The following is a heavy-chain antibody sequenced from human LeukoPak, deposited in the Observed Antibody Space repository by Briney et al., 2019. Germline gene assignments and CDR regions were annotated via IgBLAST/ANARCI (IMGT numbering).Heavy chain of an antibody. CDR1: GFTFDDYA. V-gene: IGHV3-9*01. Sequence: GRSLRLSCAASGFTFDDYAVHWVRQAPGKGLEWVSGISWNSGSIGYADSVKGRFTISRDNAKNSLYLQMNSLRAEDTALYYCAKDIGLCSTSCYGFDYWGQGTLVTVSS. CDR3: AKDIGLCSTSCYGFDY. CDR2: ISWNSGSI. D-gene: IGHD2-2*01. J-gene: IGHJ4*02.